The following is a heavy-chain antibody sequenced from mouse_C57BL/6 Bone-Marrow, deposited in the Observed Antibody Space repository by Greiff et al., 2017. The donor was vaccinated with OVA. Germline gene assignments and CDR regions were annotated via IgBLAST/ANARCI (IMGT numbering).Heavy chain of an antibody. Sequence: QVQLQQPGAELVRPGTSVKLSCKASGYTFTSYWMHWVKQRPGQGLEWIGVIDPSDSYTNYNQKFKGKATLTVDKSSSTAYMQLSSLPSEDCAVLYCSRGGLYYGNLYFDVWGTGTTVTVSS. J-gene: IGHJ1*03. CDR2: IDPSDSYT. CDR3: SRGGLYYGNLYFDV. CDR1: GYTFTSYW. V-gene: IGHV1-59*01. D-gene: IGHD2-1*01.